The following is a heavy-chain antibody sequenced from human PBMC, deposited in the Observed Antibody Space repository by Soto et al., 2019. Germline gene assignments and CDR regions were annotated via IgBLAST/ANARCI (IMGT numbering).Heavy chain of an antibody. CDR1: GGSISSSSYY. D-gene: IGHD2-15*01. CDR2: IYYSGST. J-gene: IGHJ6*03. CDR3: ARQPLYCSGGSCYPFYYYYYMDV. V-gene: IGHV4-39*01. Sequence: QLQLQESGPGLVKPSETLSLTCTVSGGSISSSSYYWGWIRQPPGKGLEWIGSIYYSGSTYYNPSLKSRVTISVDTSTNQCSLKLSSVTAADTAVYYCARQPLYCSGGSCYPFYYYYYMDVWGKGTTVTVSS.